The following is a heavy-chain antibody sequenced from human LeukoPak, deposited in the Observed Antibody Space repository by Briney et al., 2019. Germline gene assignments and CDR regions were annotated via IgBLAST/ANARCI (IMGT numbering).Heavy chain of an antibody. CDR3: ARIGTTTRGPAGLDV. J-gene: IGHJ6*02. V-gene: IGHV3-23*01. Sequence: GGSLRLSCAASGFTFSDYAMSWVRQAPGKGPEWVSAITGGGRTYYADSVKGRFTISRDNAKNSLYLHMNSLRAEDTGVYYCARIGTTTRGPAGLDVWGQGTTVTVSS. CDR1: GFTFSDYA. D-gene: IGHD2/OR15-2a*01. CDR2: ITGGGRT.